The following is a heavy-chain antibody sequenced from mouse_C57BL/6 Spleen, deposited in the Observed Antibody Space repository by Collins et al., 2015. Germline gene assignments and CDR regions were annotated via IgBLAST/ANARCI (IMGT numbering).Heavy chain of an antibody. D-gene: IGHD1-1*01. CDR1: FTSYW. Sequence: FTSYWITWVKQRPGQGLEWIGDIYPGSGSTNYNEKFKSKATLTVDTSSSTAYMQLSSLTSEDSAVYYCTRRLGSSPFDYWGQGTTLTVSS. CDR3: TRRLGSSPFDY. CDR2: IYPGSGST. J-gene: IGHJ2*01. V-gene: IGHV1-55*01.